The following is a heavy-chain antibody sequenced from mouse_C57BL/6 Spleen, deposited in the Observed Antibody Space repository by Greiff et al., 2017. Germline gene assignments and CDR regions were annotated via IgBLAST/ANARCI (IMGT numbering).Heavy chain of an antibody. CDR1: GFTFSSYA. Sequence: EVKVVESGEGLVKPGGSLKLSCAASGFTFSSYAMSWVRQTPEKRLEWVAYISSGGDYIYYADTVKGRFTIPRDNARNTLYLQMSSLKSEDTAMYYCTRVYYGWYFDVWGTGTTVTVSS. V-gene: IGHV5-9-1*02. J-gene: IGHJ1*03. CDR3: TRVYYGWYFDV. CDR2: ISSGGDYI. D-gene: IGHD1-1*01.